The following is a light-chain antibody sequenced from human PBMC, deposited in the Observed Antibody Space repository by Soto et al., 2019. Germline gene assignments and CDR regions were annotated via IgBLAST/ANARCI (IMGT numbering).Light chain of an antibody. CDR1: QSVSSSY. CDR3: QQYGSSPRT. CDR2: GAS. J-gene: IGKJ1*01. Sequence: EIVLTQSPGTLSLSPGERATLSCRSSQSVSSSYLAWYQQKPGQAPRLLIYGASSRATGIPDRFSGSGSGIDFTLTISRLEPEDFAVYYCQQYGSSPRTFGQGTKVDI. V-gene: IGKV3-20*01.